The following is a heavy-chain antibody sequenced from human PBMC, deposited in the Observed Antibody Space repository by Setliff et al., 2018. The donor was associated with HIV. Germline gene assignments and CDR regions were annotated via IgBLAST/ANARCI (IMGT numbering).Heavy chain of an antibody. CDR2: IYFSGTP. V-gene: IGHV4-39*01. D-gene: IGHD3-16*02. CDR1: GGSINSRSYY. J-gene: IGHJ4*02. CDR3: ARGSYYDYVWGNYRYTGFDY. Sequence: SETLSLTCTVSGGSINSRSYYWAWIRQPPGKGLEWVASIYFSGTPYYNPSLKNRVTISVDTSKNQFSLKLTSVTASDTAVYYCARGSYYDYVWGNYRYTGFDYWGQGTLVTVSS.